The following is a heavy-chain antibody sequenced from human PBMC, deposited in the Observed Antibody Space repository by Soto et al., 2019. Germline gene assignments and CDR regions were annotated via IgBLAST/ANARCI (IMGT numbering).Heavy chain of an antibody. CDR3: ARLVNGDYYDSSGYFDY. CDR2: IYYSGST. Sequence: SETLSLTCTVSGGSISSSSYYWGWIRQPPGKGLEWIGSIYYSGSTYYNPSLKSRVTISVDTSKNQFSLKLSSVTAADTAVYYCARLVNGDYYDSSGYFDYWGQGILVTSPQ. CDR1: GGSISSSSYY. D-gene: IGHD3-22*01. J-gene: IGHJ4*02. V-gene: IGHV4-39*01.